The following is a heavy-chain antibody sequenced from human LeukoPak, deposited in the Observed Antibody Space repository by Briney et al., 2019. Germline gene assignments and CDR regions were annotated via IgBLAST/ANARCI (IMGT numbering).Heavy chain of an antibody. CDR1: GVSLSIYY. D-gene: IGHD2-2*01. CDR2: VYNSGST. CDR3: ARDGPAYTSRWYDYYYGLDV. Sequence: SETLSLTCTVSGVSLSIYYWSWIRQPPGKGLEWIGYVYNSGSTSYNPSLKSRATISADTSRNQFSLRLTSVTSADTAVYYCARDGPAYTSRWYDYYYGLDVWGQGTTVTVSS. J-gene: IGHJ6*02. V-gene: IGHV4-59*01.